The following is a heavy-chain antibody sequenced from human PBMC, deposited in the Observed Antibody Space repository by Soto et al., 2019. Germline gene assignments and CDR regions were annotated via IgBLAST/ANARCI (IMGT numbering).Heavy chain of an antibody. D-gene: IGHD2-2*01. CDR3: ARRENCISTSCRKTGSFDI. V-gene: IGHV4-39*01. CDR1: GGSISTSSYY. Sequence: PSETLSLTCTVSGGSISTSSYYWGWIRQPPGKGLEWIGSVYSDGFTYYNPSLNSRVTISVDTSKNQFSLSLSPVTAADTAVYYCARRENCISTSCRKTGSFDIWGQGTMVTVSS. J-gene: IGHJ3*02. CDR2: VYSDGFT.